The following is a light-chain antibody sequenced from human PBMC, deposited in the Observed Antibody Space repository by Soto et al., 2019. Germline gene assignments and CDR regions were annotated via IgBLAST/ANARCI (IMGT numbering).Light chain of an antibody. Sequence: QSMLTQPASVSGSPGQSITISCTGTSSDVGAHNFVSWYQQHPGKAPKLIFYEISNRPPGLSDRFSGSKSGTTASLTISGLQAEDEADYFCSSYTTNKTLLFGGGTKLTVL. CDR2: EIS. V-gene: IGLV2-14*01. CDR1: SSDVGAHNF. J-gene: IGLJ2*01. CDR3: SSYTTNKTLL.